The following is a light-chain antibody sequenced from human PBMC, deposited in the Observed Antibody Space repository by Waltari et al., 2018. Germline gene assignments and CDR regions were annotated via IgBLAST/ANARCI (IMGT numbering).Light chain of an antibody. CDR2: DIN. CDR3: CSYVGSSIYWV. V-gene: IGLV2-11*01. J-gene: IGLJ3*02. CDR1: SRAVGGYYY. Sequence: QSALTQPRSVSGSPGQSVTIPCTGTSRAVGGYYYVSWYQQHPDKAPKLIIYDINNRPSGVPDRFSCSKAGNTAALTISGLQAKDEADYYCCSYVGSSIYWVFGGGTKLTVL.